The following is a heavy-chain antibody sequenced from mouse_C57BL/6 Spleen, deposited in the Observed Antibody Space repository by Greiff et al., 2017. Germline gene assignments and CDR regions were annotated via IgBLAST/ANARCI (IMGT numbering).Heavy chain of an antibody. CDR1: GYSITSGYY. J-gene: IGHJ3*01. Sequence: EVKLQESGPGLVKPSPSLSLTCSVTGYSITSGYYWNWIRQFPGNKLEWMGYISYDGSNNYNPSLKNRISITRDTSKNQFFLKLNSVTTEDTATYDCAIGGYYYGSSYGFAYWGQGTRVTVSA. CDR3: AIGGYYYGSSYGFAY. V-gene: IGHV3-6*01. CDR2: ISYDGSN. D-gene: IGHD1-1*01.